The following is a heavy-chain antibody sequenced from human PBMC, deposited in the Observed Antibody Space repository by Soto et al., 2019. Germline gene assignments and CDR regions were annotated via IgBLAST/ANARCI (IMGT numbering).Heavy chain of an antibody. J-gene: IGHJ4*02. Sequence: GGSLRLSCAASGVTFSSNAMSWVRQAPGKGLEWVSVISEGGSNTYYADSVKGRFTISRDNSKNTLYLQMNSLRAEDTAVYYCAKDKESAAAGIWFVADYWGQGTLVTVSS. V-gene: IGHV3-23*01. CDR1: GVTFSSNA. CDR2: ISEGGSNT. CDR3: AKDKESAAAGIWFVADY. D-gene: IGHD6-13*01.